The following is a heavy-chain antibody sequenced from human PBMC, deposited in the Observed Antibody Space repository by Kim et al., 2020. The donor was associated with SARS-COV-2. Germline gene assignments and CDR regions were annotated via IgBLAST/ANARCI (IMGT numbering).Heavy chain of an antibody. CDR1: GGSISSGGYY. V-gene: IGHV4-31*03. D-gene: IGHD4-17*01. J-gene: IGHJ3*02. CDR3: ARGGLTTVTNDAFDI. Sequence: SETLSLTCTVSGGSISSGGYYWSWIRQHPEKGLEWIGYIYYSGSTYYNPSLKSRVTISVDTSKNQFSLKLSSVTAADTAVYYCARGGLTTVTNDAFDIWGQGKMVTVSS. CDR2: IYYSGST.